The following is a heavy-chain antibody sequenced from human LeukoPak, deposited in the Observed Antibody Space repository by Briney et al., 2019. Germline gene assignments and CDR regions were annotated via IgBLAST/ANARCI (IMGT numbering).Heavy chain of an antibody. Sequence: SQTLSLTCTVSGGSISSGSYYWSWIRQPAGKGQEWIGRIYTSGSTNYNPSLKSRVTISVDTSKNQFSLKLSSVTAADTAVYYCASSSGYNSYWGQGTLVTVSS. CDR3: ASSSGYNSY. CDR2: IYTSGST. CDR1: GGSISSGSYY. J-gene: IGHJ4*02. D-gene: IGHD3-22*01. V-gene: IGHV4-61*02.